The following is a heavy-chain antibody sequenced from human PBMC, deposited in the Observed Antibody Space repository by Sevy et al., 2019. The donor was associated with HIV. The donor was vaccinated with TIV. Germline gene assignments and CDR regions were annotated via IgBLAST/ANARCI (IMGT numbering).Heavy chain of an antibody. V-gene: IGHV3-21*01. CDR2: ISSSSSYI. J-gene: IGHJ4*02. CDR1: GFILSNYS. CDR3: AGENYYDSEGYRFDY. Sequence: GGSLRLSCAASGFILSNYSMNWVRQAPGKGLEWVSSISSSSSYIYYADSVKGRFTISRDNAKNSLYLQMNSLRAEDTAVYYCAGENYYDSEGYRFDYWGQGSLVTVSS. D-gene: IGHD3-22*01.